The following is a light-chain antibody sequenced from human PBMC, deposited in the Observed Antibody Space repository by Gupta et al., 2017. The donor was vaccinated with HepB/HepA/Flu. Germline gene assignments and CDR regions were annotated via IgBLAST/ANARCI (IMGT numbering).Light chain of an antibody. CDR1: SSNIGTNY. J-gene: IGLJ3*02. CDR3: ATWESSLSVGV. CDR2: ENA. Sequence: QSVLTQPPSVSAAPGQKVSISCSGSSSNIGTNYVSWYQQVPGTGPKLLIYENAKRPSGIPDRFSGSKSGTSATLDITGLQTGDEADYYCATWESSLSVGVFGGGTKLTVL. V-gene: IGLV1-51*02.